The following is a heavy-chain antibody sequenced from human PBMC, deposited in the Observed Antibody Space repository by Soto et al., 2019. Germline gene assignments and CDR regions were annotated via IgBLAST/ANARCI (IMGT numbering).Heavy chain of an antibody. CDR2: ISGSGGST. D-gene: IGHD1-26*01. CDR3: ANGIGWELLPAFDI. CDR1: GVTFSSYA. J-gene: IGHJ3*02. Sequence: GGSLRLSYAASGVTFSSYAMRWVRQAPGKGLEWVSAISGSGGSTYYADSVKGRFTISRDNSKNTLYLQMNSLRAEDTAVYYCANGIGWELLPAFDIWGQGTMVTVSS. V-gene: IGHV3-23*01.